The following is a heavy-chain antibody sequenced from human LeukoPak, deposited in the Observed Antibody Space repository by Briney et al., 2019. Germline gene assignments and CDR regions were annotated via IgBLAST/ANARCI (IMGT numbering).Heavy chain of an antibody. CDR2: INHSGST. Sequence: SETLSLTCAVYGGSFSGYYWSWIRQPPGKGLEWIGEINHSGSTNYNPSLKGRVTISVDTSKNQFSLKLSSVTAADTAVYYCARGRGWVVTAIPGFDYWGQGTLVTVSS. CDR1: GGSFSGYY. J-gene: IGHJ4*02. D-gene: IGHD2-21*02. CDR3: ARGRGWVVTAIPGFDY. V-gene: IGHV4-34*01.